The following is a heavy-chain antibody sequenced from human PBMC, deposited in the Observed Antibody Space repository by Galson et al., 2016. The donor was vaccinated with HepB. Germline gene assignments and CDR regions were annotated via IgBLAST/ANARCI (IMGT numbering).Heavy chain of an antibody. CDR1: GFTFSNYA. V-gene: IGHV3-30*04. CDR2: ISYDCSKK. CDR3: ARDHDWAFDY. Sequence: SLRLSCAASGFTFSNYAMNWVRQAPGKGLEWVAVISYDCSKKYYADSVKGRFTISRDDATNSLFLQMNSLRDEDTAIYYCARDHDWAFDYWGQGTLVSVSS. J-gene: IGHJ4*02. D-gene: IGHD3-9*01.